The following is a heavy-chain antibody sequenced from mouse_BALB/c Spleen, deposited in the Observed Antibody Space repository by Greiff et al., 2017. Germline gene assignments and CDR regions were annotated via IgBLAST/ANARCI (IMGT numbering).Heavy chain of an antibody. V-gene: IGHV7-3*02. CDR2: IRNKANGYTT. J-gene: IGHJ3*01. D-gene: IGHD2-4*01. Sequence: DVQLVESGGGLVQPGGSLRLSCATSGFTFTDYYMSWVRQPPGKALEWLGFIRNKANGYTTEYSASVKGRFTISRDNSQSILYLQMNTLRAEDSATYYCARDGDYEGWFAYWGQGTLVTVSA. CDR1: GFTFTDYY. CDR3: ARDGDYEGWFAY.